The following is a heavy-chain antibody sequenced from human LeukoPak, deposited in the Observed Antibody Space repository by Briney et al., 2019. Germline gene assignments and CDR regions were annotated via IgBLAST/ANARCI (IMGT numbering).Heavy chain of an antibody. V-gene: IGHV1-18*01. D-gene: IGHD1/OR15-1a*01. CDR1: GYTFTSYG. CDR3: ARGAENWDNVRTGYFYD. CDR2: ISAYNGNT. Sequence: GASVKVSCKASGYTFTSYGISGVRQAPGQGLECMGWISAYNGNTNYAQKLQGRVTMTTDTSTSTAYMELRSLRSDDTAVYYCARGAENWDNVRTGYFYDWGHRTLVSVSS. J-gene: IGHJ4*01.